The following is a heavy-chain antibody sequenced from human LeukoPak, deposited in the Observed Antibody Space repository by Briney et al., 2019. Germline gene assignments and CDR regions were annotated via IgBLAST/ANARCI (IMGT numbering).Heavy chain of an antibody. CDR3: AKDSYYGSGSYFQAFDI. CDR2: ISWNSGSI. CDR1: GFTFDDYA. V-gene: IGHV3-9*01. J-gene: IGHJ3*02. Sequence: GRSLRLSCAASGFTFDDYAVHWVRQVPGKGLEWVSGISWNSGSIGYADSVKGRFTISRDNAKNSLYLQMNSLRAEDTALYYCAKDSYYGSGSYFQAFDIWGQGTMVTVSS. D-gene: IGHD3-10*01.